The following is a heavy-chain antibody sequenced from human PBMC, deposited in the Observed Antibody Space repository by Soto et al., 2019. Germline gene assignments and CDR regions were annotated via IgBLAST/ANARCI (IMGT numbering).Heavy chain of an antibody. J-gene: IGHJ1*01. CDR1: GGTFSNYA. CDR2: IITLFETP. V-gene: IGHV1-69*01. D-gene: IGHD2-15*01. CDR3: ATDEIGAMSTLGYSRS. Sequence: QVQLVQSGAELKKPGSSVKVSCKASGGTFSNYAFSWVRQAPGQGLEWMGGIITLFETPNYDQKFQGRLTITADESTSTAYMELIRLRSDDTAVYYCATDEIGAMSTLGYSRSWGQGTRVTVSS.